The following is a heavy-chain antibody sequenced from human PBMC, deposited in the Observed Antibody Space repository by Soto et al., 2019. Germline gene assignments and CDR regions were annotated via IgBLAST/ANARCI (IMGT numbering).Heavy chain of an antibody. D-gene: IGHD2-15*01. CDR2: ISAYNGNT. J-gene: IGHJ3*02. CDR1: GYTLTSYG. CDR3: ARGRVVEGDGYDI. V-gene: IGHV1-18*01. Sequence: QVQLVQSGAEVKKSGASVKVPCQASGYTLTSYGITWARQAPGQALEWMGRISAYNGNTNHAQKFQGRGTRTQDTGATTSYMGLRSVRSDDTAVYYCARGRVVEGDGYDIGGQGTMVTVSS.